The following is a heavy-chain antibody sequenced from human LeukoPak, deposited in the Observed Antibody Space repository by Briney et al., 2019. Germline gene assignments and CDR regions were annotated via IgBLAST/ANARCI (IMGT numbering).Heavy chain of an antibody. J-gene: IGHJ4*02. CDR2: INHSGGT. V-gene: IGHV4-34*01. Sequence: SETLSLTCAVYGGSFSGYYWSWIRQPPGKGLEWIGEINHSGGTNYNPSLKSRVTISVDTSKNQFSLKLSSVTAADTAVYYCARRSGDYGGNFDYWGQGTLVTVSS. D-gene: IGHD4-23*01. CDR1: GGSFSGYY. CDR3: ARRSGDYGGNFDY.